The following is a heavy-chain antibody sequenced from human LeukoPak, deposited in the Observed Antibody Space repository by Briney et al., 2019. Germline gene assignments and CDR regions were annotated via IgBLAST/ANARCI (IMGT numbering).Heavy chain of an antibody. D-gene: IGHD3-22*01. CDR2: IKQDGSEK. V-gene: IGHV3-7*01. Sequence: GGSLRLSCAASGFTFRRYWMSWARQASGKGLEWVANIKQDGSEKYYVDSVKGRFTISRDNAKNSLYLQMNSLRAEDTAVYYCARDSPSSGYYYYWGQGTLVTVSS. J-gene: IGHJ4*02. CDR3: ARDSPSSGYYYY. CDR1: GFTFRRYW.